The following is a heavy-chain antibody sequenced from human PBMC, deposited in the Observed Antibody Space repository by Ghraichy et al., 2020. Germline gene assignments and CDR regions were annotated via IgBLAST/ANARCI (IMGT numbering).Heavy chain of an antibody. Sequence: GGSLRLSCAASGFTVSSNYMSWVRQAPGKGLEWVSVIYSGGSTYYADSVKGRFTISRDNSKNTLYLQMNSLRAEDTAVYYCARDSRRRAARRGGYFDYWGQGTLVTVSS. D-gene: IGHD6-6*01. CDR1: GFTVSSNY. J-gene: IGHJ4*02. CDR3: ARDSRRRAARRGGYFDY. V-gene: IGHV3-53*01. CDR2: IYSGGST.